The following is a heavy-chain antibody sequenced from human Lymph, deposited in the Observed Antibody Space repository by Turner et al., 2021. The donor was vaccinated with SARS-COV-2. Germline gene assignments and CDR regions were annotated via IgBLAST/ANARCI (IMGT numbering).Heavy chain of an antibody. J-gene: IGHJ4*02. Sequence: QVQLVQSGAEVKKPGSSVKVSCKASGGPFSSYAISWVRQAPGQGLEWMGGIIPMLDIATYAQKFQCRVTITADKSTSTAYMELSSLRSEDTAVYYCARDVTGPLGYWGQGTLVTVSS. V-gene: IGHV1-69*10. CDR1: GGPFSSYA. CDR2: IIPMLDIA. CDR3: ARDVTGPLGY. D-gene: IGHD1-20*01.